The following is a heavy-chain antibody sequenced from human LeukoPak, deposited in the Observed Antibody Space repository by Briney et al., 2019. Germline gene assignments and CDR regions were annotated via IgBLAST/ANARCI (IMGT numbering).Heavy chain of an antibody. CDR3: ARAPLKLIAARSPFDY. CDR2: INHSGST. J-gene: IGHJ4*02. D-gene: IGHD6-6*01. Sequence: SETLSLTCAVYGGSFSGYYWSWIRQPPGKGLEWIGEINHSGSTNYNPSLKSRVTISVDTSKNQFSLKLSSVTAADTAVYYCARAPLKLIAARSPFDYWGQGTLVTVSS. V-gene: IGHV4-34*01. CDR1: GGSFSGYY.